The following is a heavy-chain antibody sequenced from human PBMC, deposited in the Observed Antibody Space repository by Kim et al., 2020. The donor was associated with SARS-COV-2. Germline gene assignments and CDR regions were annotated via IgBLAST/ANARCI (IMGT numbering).Heavy chain of an antibody. J-gene: IGHJ4*02. CDR3: ARFRGIWGHDSSGYYYFDY. V-gene: IGHV4-34*01. Sequence: SRVTISVDTSKNQFSLKLSSVTAADTAVYYCARFRGIWGHDSSGYYYFDYWGQGTLVTVSS. D-gene: IGHD3-22*01.